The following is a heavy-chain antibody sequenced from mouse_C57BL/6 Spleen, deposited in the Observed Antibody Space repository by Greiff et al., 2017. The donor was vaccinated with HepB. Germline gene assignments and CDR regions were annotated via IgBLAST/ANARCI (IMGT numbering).Heavy chain of an antibody. V-gene: IGHV1-81*01. CDR2: IYPRSGNT. CDR1: GYTFTSYG. Sequence: QVQLQQPGAELARPGASVKLSCKASGYTFTSYGISWVKQRTGQGLEWIGEIYPRSGNTYYNEKFKGKATLTADKSSSTAYMELRSLTSEDSAVYFCARSITTVVAPSFDYWGQGTTLTVSS. J-gene: IGHJ2*01. D-gene: IGHD1-1*01. CDR3: ARSITTVVAPSFDY.